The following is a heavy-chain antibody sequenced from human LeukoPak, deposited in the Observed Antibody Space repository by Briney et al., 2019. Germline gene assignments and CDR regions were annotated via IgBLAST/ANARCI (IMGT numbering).Heavy chain of an antibody. V-gene: IGHV1-18*01. Sequence: LISAYNGNTNYAQKLHGRVTMTTDTSTSTAYMELRSLRSDDTAVYYCARGGDYDYVWNFDYWGQGTLVTVSS. CDR2: ISAYNGNT. J-gene: IGHJ4*02. CDR3: ARGGDYDYVWNFDY. D-gene: IGHD3-16*01.